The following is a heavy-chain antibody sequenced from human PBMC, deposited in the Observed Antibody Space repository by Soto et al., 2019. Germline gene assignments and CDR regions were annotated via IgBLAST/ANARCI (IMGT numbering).Heavy chain of an antibody. CDR2: IGGSGAST. V-gene: IGHV3-23*01. CDR1: GFTFSNYA. Sequence: EVQLLESGGGLVQPGGSLRLSCAASGFTFSNYAMNWVRQAPGKGLEWVSSIGGSGASTYYADSVKGRFTISRDDSKNTLHLQLSSLRAEDTAIYYCAKDPVPLIYCSGDGCYFDSWGRGTLVTVSS. D-gene: IGHD2-15*01. CDR3: AKDPVPLIYCSGDGCYFDS. J-gene: IGHJ4*02.